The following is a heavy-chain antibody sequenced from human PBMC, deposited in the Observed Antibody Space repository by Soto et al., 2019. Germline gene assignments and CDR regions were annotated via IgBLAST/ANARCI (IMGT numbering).Heavy chain of an antibody. CDR2: IYYSGST. J-gene: IGHJ4*02. CDR1: GGSISSYY. V-gene: IGHV4-59*01. CDR3: ARVESSGYYYYFDY. Sequence: SETLSLTCTVSGGSISSYYWSWIRQPPGKGLEWIGYIYYSGSTNYNPSLKSRVTISVDTSKNQFSLKLSSVTAADTAVYYCARVESSGYYYYFDYWGQGTLVTVS. D-gene: IGHD3-22*01.